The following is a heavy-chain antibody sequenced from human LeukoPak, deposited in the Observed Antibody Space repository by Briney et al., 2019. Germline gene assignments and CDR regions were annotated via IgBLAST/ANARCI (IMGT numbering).Heavy chain of an antibody. CDR1: GFTFSSYG. J-gene: IGHJ6*02. CDR3: AKDGSTHWTAYYYYYGMDV. CDR2: ISYDGSNK. V-gene: IGHV3-30*18. Sequence: GGSLRLSCAASGFTFSSYGMHWVRQAPGKGLEWVAVISYDGSNKYYADSVKGRFTISRDNSKNTLYLQMNSLRAEDTAVYYCAKDGSTHWTAYYYYYGMDVWGQGTTVTVSS. D-gene: IGHD1-26*01.